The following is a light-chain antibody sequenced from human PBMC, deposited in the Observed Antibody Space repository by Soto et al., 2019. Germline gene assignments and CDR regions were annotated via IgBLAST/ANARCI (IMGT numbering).Light chain of an antibody. CDR3: QQSYRT. CDR1: RTISSY. CDR2: AAS. V-gene: IGKV1-39*01. J-gene: IGKJ5*01. Sequence: DIQMTQSPSSLSASVGDRVTITCRASRTISSYLNWYQQKPGKAPNLLIYAASNLQGGVPSRFSGSGSGTDFTLTISSLHSEDFATYYCQQSYRTFGQGTRLEIK.